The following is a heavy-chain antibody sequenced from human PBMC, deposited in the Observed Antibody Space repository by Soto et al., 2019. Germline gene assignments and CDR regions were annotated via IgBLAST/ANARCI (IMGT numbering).Heavy chain of an antibody. CDR2: IKSKTDGGTT. V-gene: IGHV3-15*01. J-gene: IGHJ1*01. Sequence: GGSLRLSCAASGFTFSNAWMSWVRQAPGKGLEWVGRIKSKTDGGTTDYAAPVKGRFTISRDDSKNTLYLQMNSLKTEDTAVYYCTTQAIAAAGLAEYFQHWGQGTLVTVSS. D-gene: IGHD6-13*01. CDR1: GFTFSNAW. CDR3: TTQAIAAAGLAEYFQH.